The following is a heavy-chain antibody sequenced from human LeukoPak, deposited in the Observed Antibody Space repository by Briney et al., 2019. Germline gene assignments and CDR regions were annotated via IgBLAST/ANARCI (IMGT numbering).Heavy chain of an antibody. Sequence: ASVKVSCRASGYTFTSYYMHWVRQAPGQGLEWMGIINPSGGSTSYAQKFQGRVTMTRDTSTSTVYMELSSLRSEDTAVYYCARDDSSGYYSQHWGQGTLVTVSS. CDR2: INPSGGST. CDR1: GYTFTSYY. J-gene: IGHJ1*01. CDR3: ARDDSSGYYSQH. D-gene: IGHD3-22*01. V-gene: IGHV1-46*01.